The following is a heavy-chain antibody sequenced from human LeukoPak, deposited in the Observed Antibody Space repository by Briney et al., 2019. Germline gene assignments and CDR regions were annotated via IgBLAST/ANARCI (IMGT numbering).Heavy chain of an antibody. V-gene: IGHV4-39*01. Sequence: SETLTLTCTVSGGSISSSSYYWGWIRQPPGKGLEWLGSSYYSGSTYYNPSLKSRVTISVDTSKNQFSLKLSSVTAADTAVYYCAGLDYYDSSGPRISLDYWGQGTLVTVSS. CDR3: AGLDYYDSSGPRISLDY. J-gene: IGHJ4*02. CDR2: SYYSGST. CDR1: GGSISSSSYY. D-gene: IGHD3-22*01.